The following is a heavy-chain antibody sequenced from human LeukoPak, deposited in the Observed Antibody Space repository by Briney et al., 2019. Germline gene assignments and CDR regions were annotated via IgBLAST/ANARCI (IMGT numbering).Heavy chain of an antibody. CDR3: ARGPASGSDFAWFDP. Sequence: SETLSLTCAVYGGSLSNYYWSWIRQPPGKGLEWIGEINHSGSTKFNPSLKSRVTILVDMSKSQFSLELRSETAADTAVYYCARGPASGSDFAWFDPWGQGTLVTVSS. V-gene: IGHV4-34*01. CDR1: GGSLSNYY. CDR2: INHSGST. J-gene: IGHJ5*02. D-gene: IGHD3-10*01.